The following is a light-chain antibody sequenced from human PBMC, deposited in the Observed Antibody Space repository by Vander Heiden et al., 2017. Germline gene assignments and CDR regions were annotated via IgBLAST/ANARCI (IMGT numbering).Light chain of an antibody. CDR2: DGS. J-gene: IGKJ4*01. CDR3: QQYDNWPPLT. CDR1: QNIGNQ. V-gene: IGKV3-15*01. Sequence: EIVMTQSPDTLSVSPGQGATLSVRPSQNIGNQLAWYQQKPGQAPRLLIYDGSTRATGTPARFSGTGSGTEFTLTISNLQSEDFAIYYCQQYDNWPPLTFGGGTKVDIK.